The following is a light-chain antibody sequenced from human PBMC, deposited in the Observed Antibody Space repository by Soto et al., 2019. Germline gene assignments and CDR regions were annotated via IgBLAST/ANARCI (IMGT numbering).Light chain of an antibody. CDR3: AAWDDSLKGV. V-gene: IGLV1-36*01. CDR1: SSNIGNNA. J-gene: IGLJ2*01. Sequence: QSVLTQPPSVSEAPRQRVTISCSGSSSNIGNNAVNWYQQLPGKAPKLLIYYDDLLPSGVSDRFSGSKSGTSVSLAISGLQSEDEADYYCAAWDDSLKGVFGGGTKVTVL. CDR2: YDD.